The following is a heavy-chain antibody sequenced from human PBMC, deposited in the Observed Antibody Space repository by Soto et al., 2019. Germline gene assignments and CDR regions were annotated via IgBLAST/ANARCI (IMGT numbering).Heavy chain of an antibody. V-gene: IGHV3-74*01. Sequence: PGGSLRLSCAASGFTFSSYWMHWVRQAPGKGLVWVSRINSDGSSTSYADSVKGRFTISRDNAKNTLYLQMNSLRAEDTAVYYCAREPFYGGNSFYYYYGMDVWGQGTTVTV. CDR1: GFTFSSYW. CDR3: AREPFYGGNSFYYYYGMDV. J-gene: IGHJ6*02. D-gene: IGHD4-17*01. CDR2: INSDGSST.